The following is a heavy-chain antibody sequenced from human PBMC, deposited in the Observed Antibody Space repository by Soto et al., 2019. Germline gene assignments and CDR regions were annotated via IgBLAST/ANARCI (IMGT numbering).Heavy chain of an antibody. CDR2: ISYDGSNK. V-gene: IGHV3-30-3*01. CDR1: GFTFSSYA. Sequence: QVQLVESGGGVVQPGRSLRLSCAASGFTFSSYAMHWVRQAPGKGLEWVAVISYDGSNKYYADSVKGRFTISRDNSKNTLYLQMNSLRAEDTAVYYCARDHNYGDYLDYWGQGTLVTVSS. J-gene: IGHJ4*02. CDR3: ARDHNYGDYLDY. D-gene: IGHD4-17*01.